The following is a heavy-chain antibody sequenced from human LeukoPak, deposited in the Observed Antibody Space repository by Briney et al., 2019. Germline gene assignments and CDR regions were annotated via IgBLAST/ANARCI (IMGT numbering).Heavy chain of an antibody. CDR3: AKSKIEQGRGYFDL. J-gene: IGHJ2*01. V-gene: IGHV3-23*01. CDR2: IGTSGDT. D-gene: IGHD3-22*01. CDR1: GFTFSSHT. Sequence: GGSLRLSCAASGFTFSSHTMNWVRQAPGKGPEWVSTIGTSGDTYYADSVKGRFTISRDNSNNALYLHMNSLRAEDAAVYYCAKSKIEQGRGYFDLWGRGTLVTVS.